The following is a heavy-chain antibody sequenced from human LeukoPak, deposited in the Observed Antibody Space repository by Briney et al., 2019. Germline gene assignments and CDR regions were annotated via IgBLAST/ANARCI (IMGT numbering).Heavy chain of an antibody. J-gene: IGHJ4*02. Sequence: PSDTMSLTCTVAGGSISSYYWSWIRQPPGKGLEWIGYIYYSGSTNCNPSLNSRVTISVDTSKNQFSLQVSSVTAADTAVYFCARGGTTAGYYFDYWGQGAMVTVSS. CDR3: ARGGTTAGYYFDY. CDR2: IYYSGST. V-gene: IGHV4-59*08. CDR1: GGSISSYY. D-gene: IGHD6-13*01.